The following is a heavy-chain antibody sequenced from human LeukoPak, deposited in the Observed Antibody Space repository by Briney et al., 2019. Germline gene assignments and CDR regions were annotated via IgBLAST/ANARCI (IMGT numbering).Heavy chain of an antibody. CDR2: ISSSTTYI. CDR1: GFTFSRYG. CDR3: ARIHDVLTGSFDY. J-gene: IGHJ4*02. Sequence: GGSLRLSCAASGFTFSRYGINWVRQAPGKGLEWVSSISSSTTYIYYADSVKGRFTISRENARTSVYLQMNSLRAEDTAVYYCARIHDVLTGSFDYWGLGTLVTVSS. V-gene: IGHV3-21*01. D-gene: IGHD3-9*01.